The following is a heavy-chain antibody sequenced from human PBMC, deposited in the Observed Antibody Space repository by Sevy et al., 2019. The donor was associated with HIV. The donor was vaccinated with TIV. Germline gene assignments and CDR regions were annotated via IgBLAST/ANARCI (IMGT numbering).Heavy chain of an antibody. CDR1: GFTFSNAW. J-gene: IGHJ4*02. V-gene: IGHV3-15*01. Sequence: GGSLRLSCAASGFTFSNAWMSWVRQAPWKGLEWVGRIKSKTDGGTTDNAAPVKGRFTISKDESKNTLYLQMNSLKTEYTAVYYCTTDSLTNYRNPFDYWGQGTLVTVSS. D-gene: IGHD1-7*01. CDR3: TTDSLTNYRNPFDY. CDR2: IKSKTDGGTT.